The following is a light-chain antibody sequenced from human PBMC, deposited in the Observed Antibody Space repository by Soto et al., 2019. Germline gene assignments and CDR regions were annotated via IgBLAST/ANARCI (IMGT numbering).Light chain of an antibody. V-gene: IGKV4-1*01. CDR1: QILLYSSNNKNY. CDR3: QQYYSLPLT. Sequence: DIVMTQSAHSLALPLCETPTINCKSSQILLYSSNNKNYLAWYQQKPGQPPKLLIYWASMRESGVPDRFSGSGSGTDFTLTITSLQAEDVAVYYCQQYYSLPLTFGGGTKVDI. CDR2: WAS. J-gene: IGKJ4*01.